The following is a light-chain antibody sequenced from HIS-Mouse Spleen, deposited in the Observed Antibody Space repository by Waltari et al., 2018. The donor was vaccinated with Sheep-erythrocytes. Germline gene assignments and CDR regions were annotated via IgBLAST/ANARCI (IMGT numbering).Light chain of an antibody. CDR1: SSHIGSNY. CDR2: RNN. V-gene: IGLV1-47*01. Sequence: QSVLTQPPSASGTPGQRVTISCSGSSSHIGSNYVYWYQKLPGTAPKLPIYRNNQRPSGGPDRFSGSKSGTSASLAISGLRSEDEADYYCSSYAGSNNLGVFGGGTKLTVL. CDR3: SSYAGSNNLGV. J-gene: IGLJ3*02.